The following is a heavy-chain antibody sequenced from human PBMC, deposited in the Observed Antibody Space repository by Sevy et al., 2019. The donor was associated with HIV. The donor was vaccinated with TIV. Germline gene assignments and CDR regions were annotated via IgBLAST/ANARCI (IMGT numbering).Heavy chain of an antibody. V-gene: IGHV3-30*04. CDR1: GFNFSSHA. CDR2: ISSDGNSQ. Sequence: GGSLRLSCAASGFNFSSHAMHWVRQAPGKGLDWVAVISSDGNSQYSADSVKGRFTISRDNSKNTLYLQMDSLRVEDTAVYYCARDLISGSYSQSLDYWGQGTLVTVSS. CDR3: ARDLISGSYSQSLDY. J-gene: IGHJ4*02. D-gene: IGHD1-26*01.